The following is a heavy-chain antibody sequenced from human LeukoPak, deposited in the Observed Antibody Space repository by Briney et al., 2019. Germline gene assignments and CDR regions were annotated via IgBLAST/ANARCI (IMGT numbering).Heavy chain of an antibody. V-gene: IGHV3-21*01. CDR2: ISSSSSYI. CDR3: ARVTRGYYFDY. Sequence: GGSLRLSCAASGFTFSSYSMNWVRQAPGKGLEWVSSISSSSSYIYYADSLKGRFTISRDNSKNTLYLQMNSLRAEDTAVYYCARVTRGYYFDYWGQGTLVTVSS. D-gene: IGHD3-10*01. J-gene: IGHJ4*02. CDR1: GFTFSSYS.